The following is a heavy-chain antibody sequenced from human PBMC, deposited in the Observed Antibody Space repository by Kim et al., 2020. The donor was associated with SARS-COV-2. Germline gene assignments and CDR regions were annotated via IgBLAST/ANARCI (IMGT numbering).Heavy chain of an antibody. CDR3: ARGRQQLVDF. D-gene: IGHD6-13*01. Sequence: GSTSYEQKFQGRVTMTREAYTSTVYMELSSLRSEDTAVYYCARGRQQLVDFWGQGTMVTVSS. J-gene: IGHJ3*01. CDR2: GST. V-gene: IGHV1-46*03.